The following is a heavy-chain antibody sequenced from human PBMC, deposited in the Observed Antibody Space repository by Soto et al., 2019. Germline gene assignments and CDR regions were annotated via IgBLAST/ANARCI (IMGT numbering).Heavy chain of an antibody. CDR1: GFTFSSYG. J-gene: IGHJ6*02. Sequence: PGGSLRLSCAASGFTFSSYGMHWVRQAPGKGLEWVAVISYDGSNKYYADSVKGRFTISRDNSKNTLYLQMNSLRAEDTAVYYCAKEGATYYYYYGMDVWGQGTTVTVSS. CDR2: ISYDGSNK. V-gene: IGHV3-30*18. D-gene: IGHD5-12*01. CDR3: AKEGATYYYYYGMDV.